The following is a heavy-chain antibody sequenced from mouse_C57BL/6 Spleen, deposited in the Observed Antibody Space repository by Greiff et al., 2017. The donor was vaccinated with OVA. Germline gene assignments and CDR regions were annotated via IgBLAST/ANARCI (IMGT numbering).Heavy chain of an antibody. Sequence: DVKLVESGGGLVKPGGSLKLSCAASGFTFSSYAMSWVRQTPEKRLAWVATISDGGSYTYYPDNVKGRFTISRDNAKNNLYLQMSHLKSEDTAMYYCARDQGYSNSFAYWGQGTLVTVSA. CDR2: ISDGGSYT. CDR3: ARDQGYSNSFAY. CDR1: GFTFSSYA. V-gene: IGHV5-4*01. D-gene: IGHD2-5*01. J-gene: IGHJ3*01.